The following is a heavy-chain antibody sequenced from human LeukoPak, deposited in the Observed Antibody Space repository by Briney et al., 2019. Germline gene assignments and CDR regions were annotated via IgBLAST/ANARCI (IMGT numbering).Heavy chain of an antibody. J-gene: IGHJ5*02. V-gene: IGHV1-69*13. CDR1: GGTFSSSA. CDR3: ARGSITMVRGVMAWCDP. D-gene: IGHD3-10*01. CDR2: FIPFFGTA. Sequence: SVKVSCKASGGTFSSSAISWLRQAPGQGLEWLGGFIPFFGTANYAQKFQGRVTITADVSTSTAYMELSSLRSEDTAVYYCARGSITMVRGVMAWCDPWGQGTLVTVSS.